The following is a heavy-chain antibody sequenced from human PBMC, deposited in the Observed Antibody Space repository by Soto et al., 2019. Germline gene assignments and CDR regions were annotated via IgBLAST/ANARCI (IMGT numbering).Heavy chain of an antibody. D-gene: IGHD2-15*01. CDR2: ILQTGHT. CDR3: ARSPRRVGGKWYLDC. J-gene: IGHJ4*02. V-gene: IGHV4-4*02. Sequence: QVQLQESGPGLVKPSGTLTLTCAVSGDSFSGPNWWTWVRQPPGKGLEWIGDILQTGHTDYSPSLSSRLTISIDTSKREFSLNLTSVTATDTAVYYCARSPRRVGGKWYLDCWGQGALVTVSS. CDR1: GDSFSGPNW.